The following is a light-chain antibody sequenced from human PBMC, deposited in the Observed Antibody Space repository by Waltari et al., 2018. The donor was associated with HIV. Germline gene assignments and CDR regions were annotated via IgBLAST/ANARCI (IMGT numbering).Light chain of an antibody. V-gene: IGKV1-13*02. CDR3: QHFNSYPHT. J-gene: IGKJ2*01. CDR1: KGINSA. Sequence: AIQLTQSPSSLSASVGDRVTIACPASKGINSALALYQQKPGKAPKLLIYEASSLESGAPSRFSGSGSETDFTLTSSSLQPADFATYYCQHFNSYPHTFGQGTKLEIK. CDR2: EAS.